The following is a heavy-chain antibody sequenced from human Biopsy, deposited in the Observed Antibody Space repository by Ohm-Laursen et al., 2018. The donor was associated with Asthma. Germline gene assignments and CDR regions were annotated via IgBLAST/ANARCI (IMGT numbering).Heavy chain of an antibody. CDR1: GFTFSRHA. D-gene: IGHD3-16*02. Sequence: SLRLSCAAPGFTFSRHALHWVRQAPGKGLEWAAGIYYDGSRKYYTESVKGRFTISRDNSKNRLYLEMASLRAEDTAVYYCAREKVIESRGFQNWFDPWGQGTLVHVSS. CDR3: AREKVIESRGFQNWFDP. CDR2: IYYDGSRK. V-gene: IGHV3-33*01. J-gene: IGHJ5*02.